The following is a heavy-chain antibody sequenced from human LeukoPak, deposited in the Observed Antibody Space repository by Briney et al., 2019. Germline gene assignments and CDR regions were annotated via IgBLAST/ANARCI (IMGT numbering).Heavy chain of an antibody. J-gene: IGHJ4*02. CDR1: GFTFSDYY. V-gene: IGHV3-11*06. Sequence: GGSLRLSCAASGFTFSDYYMSWIRQAPGKGLEWVSYISSSSYTKYADSVKGRFTISRDNAKNSLYLQMNSLRAEDTAVYYCARDAIAVAALADYWGQGTVVTVSS. CDR3: ARDAIAVAALADY. CDR2: ISSSSYT. D-gene: IGHD6-19*01.